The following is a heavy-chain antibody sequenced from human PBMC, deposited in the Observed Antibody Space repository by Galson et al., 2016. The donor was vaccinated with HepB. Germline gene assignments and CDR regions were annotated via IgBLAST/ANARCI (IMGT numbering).Heavy chain of an antibody. J-gene: IGHJ4*02. CDR1: GSTFRSYV. V-gene: IGHV3-23*01. D-gene: IGHD6-19*01. CDR3: AKSRPYGTGWFGVNDY. Sequence: SLRLSCAAFGSTFRSYVMSWVRQAPGKGLEWVSAIRGSGDTYYADSVKGRFTISRDNSMNTVYLQMNSLRAEDTAVYFCAKSRPYGTGWFGVNDYWGQGTLVTVSS. CDR2: IRGSGDT.